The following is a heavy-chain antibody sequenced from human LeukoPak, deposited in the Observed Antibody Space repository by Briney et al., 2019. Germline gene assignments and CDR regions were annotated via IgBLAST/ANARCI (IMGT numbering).Heavy chain of an antibody. CDR3: ATGRSSWYGREYYFDY. V-gene: IGHV1-24*01. J-gene: IGHJ4*02. CDR2: FDPEDGET. Sequence: ASVKVPCKVSGYTLTELSMHWVRQAPGKGLEWMGGFDPEDGETIYAQKFQGRVTMTEDTSTDTAYMELSSLRSEDTAVYYCATGRSSWYGREYYFDYWGQGTLVTVSS. CDR1: GYTLTELS. D-gene: IGHD6-13*01.